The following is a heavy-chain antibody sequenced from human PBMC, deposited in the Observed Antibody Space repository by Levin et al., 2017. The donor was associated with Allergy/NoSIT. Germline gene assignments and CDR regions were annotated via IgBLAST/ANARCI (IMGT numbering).Heavy chain of an antibody. V-gene: IGHV3-30-3*01. D-gene: IGHD2-2*01. Sequence: GESLKISCAASGFTFSSYAMHWVRQAPGKGLEWVAVISYDGSNKYYADSVKGRFTISRDNSKNTLYLQMNSLRAEDTAVYYCARSHPLGYCSSTSCYGGEDYYYYYMDVWGKGTTVTVSS. CDR3: ARSHPLGYCSSTSCYGGEDYYYYYMDV. CDR1: GFTFSSYA. J-gene: IGHJ6*03. CDR2: ISYDGSNK.